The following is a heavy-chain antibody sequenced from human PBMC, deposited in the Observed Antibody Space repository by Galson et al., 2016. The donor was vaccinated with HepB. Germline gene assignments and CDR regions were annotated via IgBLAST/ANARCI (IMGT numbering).Heavy chain of an antibody. J-gene: IGHJ4*02. CDR2: IWYDGSNK. D-gene: IGHD6-13*01. V-gene: IGHV3-33*01. Sequence: SLRLSCAASGFTFSSYGMHWVRQAPGKGLEWVAVIWYDGSNKYYADPVKGRFTISRDNSKNTLFLQMNSLRAEDTAVYYCAREKDSSSWYNFDYWGQGTLVTVSS. CDR1: GFTFSSYG. CDR3: AREKDSSSWYNFDY.